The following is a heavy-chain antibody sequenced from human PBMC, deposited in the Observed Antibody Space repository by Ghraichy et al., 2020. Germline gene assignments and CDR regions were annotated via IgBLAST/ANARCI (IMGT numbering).Heavy chain of an antibody. Sequence: SQTLSLTCAISGGSVSGNSVAWSWIRQAPSRGLEWLGRTYYRSKWYSDYTISVKGRITINPDTSKNQFSLQLKSVTPEDTAVYYCARSHYRDYSFVFDSWGQGPLVPVSS. CDR3: ARSHYRDYSFVFDS. CDR1: GGSVSGNSVA. J-gene: IGHJ4*02. D-gene: IGHD4-17*01. CDR2: TYYRSKWYS. V-gene: IGHV6-1*01.